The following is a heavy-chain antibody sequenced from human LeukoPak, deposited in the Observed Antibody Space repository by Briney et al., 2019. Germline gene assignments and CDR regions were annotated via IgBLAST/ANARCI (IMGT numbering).Heavy chain of an antibody. V-gene: IGHV5-51*01. CDR2: IYPVDSDT. CDR3: ARVYCSGGSCQSRYYYYYGMDV. J-gene: IGHJ6*02. CDR1: GYSFTSYW. D-gene: IGHD2-15*01. Sequence: GESRKISCKGSGYSFTSYWIGWVRQMPGTGLEWMGIIYPVDSDTRYSPSFQGQVTISADKSISTAYLQWSSLKASDTAMYYCARVYCSGGSCQSRYYYYYGMDVWGQGTTVTVSS.